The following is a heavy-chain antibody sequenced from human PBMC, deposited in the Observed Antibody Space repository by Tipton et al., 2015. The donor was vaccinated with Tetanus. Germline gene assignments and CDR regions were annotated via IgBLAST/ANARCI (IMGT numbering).Heavy chain of an antibody. CDR1: GFNLNNYA. D-gene: IGHD1-1*01. J-gene: IGHJ3*02. Sequence: SLRLSCAASGFNLNNYAMSWVRQAPGKGLEWVSVIYGGGSSTYYADSVKGRFTISRDDSKNTPYLQMNSLRAEDTAIYYCAKAMNDLRYALDIWGQGTLVTVAS. CDR3: AKAMNDLRYALDI. CDR2: IYGGGSST. V-gene: IGHV3-23*03.